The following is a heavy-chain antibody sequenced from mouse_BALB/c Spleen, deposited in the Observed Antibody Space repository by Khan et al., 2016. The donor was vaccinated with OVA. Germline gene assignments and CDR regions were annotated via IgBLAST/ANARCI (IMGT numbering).Heavy chain of an antibody. CDR3: ARAAMVRY. V-gene: IGHV3-2*02. Sequence: EVQLQESGPGLVKPSQSLSLTCTVTGYSITNGYGWNWIRQFPGNKLEWMGYISYSGSTNYNPSLKSQISITRDTSKNQFFLQLNSVTTEDTATYYCARAAMVRYWGQGTTLTVSS. J-gene: IGHJ2*01. CDR2: ISYSGST. D-gene: IGHD2-1*01. CDR1: GYSITNGYG.